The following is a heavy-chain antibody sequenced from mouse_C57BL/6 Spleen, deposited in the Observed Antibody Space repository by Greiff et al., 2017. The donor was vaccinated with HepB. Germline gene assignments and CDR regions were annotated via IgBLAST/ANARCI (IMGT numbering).Heavy chain of an antibody. CDR3: ASEGDSSGYYAMDY. CDR1: GYAFSSSW. V-gene: IGHV1-82*01. D-gene: IGHD3-2*02. J-gene: IGHJ4*01. CDR2: IYPGDGDT. Sequence: VQLKESGPELVKPGASVKISCKASGYAFSSSWMNWVKQRPGKGLEWIGRIYPGDGDTNYNGKFKGKATLTADKSSSTAYMQLSSLTSEDSAVYFCASEGDSSGYYAMDYWGQGTSVTVSS.